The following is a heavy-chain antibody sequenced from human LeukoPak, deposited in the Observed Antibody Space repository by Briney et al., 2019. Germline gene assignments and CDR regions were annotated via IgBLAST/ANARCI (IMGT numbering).Heavy chain of an antibody. J-gene: IGHJ4*02. Sequence: GASVKVSCKASGDTFTSYGISWVRQAPGQRLEWMGWISAYNGNTNYAQKLQGRVTMTTDTSTSTAYMELRSLRSDDTAVYYCARAGGSYYRGPVDYWGQGTLVTVSS. CDR1: GDTFTSYG. CDR2: ISAYNGNT. D-gene: IGHD1-26*01. V-gene: IGHV1-18*01. CDR3: ARAGGSYYRGPVDY.